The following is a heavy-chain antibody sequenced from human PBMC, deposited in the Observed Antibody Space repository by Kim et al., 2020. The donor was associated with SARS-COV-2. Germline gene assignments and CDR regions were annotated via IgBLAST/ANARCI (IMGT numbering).Heavy chain of an antibody. CDR2: INHSGST. CDR3: ARVWVRGYRIAARPFFDY. J-gene: IGHJ4*02. V-gene: IGHV4-34*01. Sequence: SETLSLTCAVYGGSFSGYYWSWIRQPPGKGLEWIGEINHSGSTNYNPSLKSRVTISVDTSKNQFSLKLSSVTAADTAVYYCARVWVRGYRIAARPFFDYWGQGTLVTVSS. CDR1: GGSFSGYY. D-gene: IGHD6-6*01.